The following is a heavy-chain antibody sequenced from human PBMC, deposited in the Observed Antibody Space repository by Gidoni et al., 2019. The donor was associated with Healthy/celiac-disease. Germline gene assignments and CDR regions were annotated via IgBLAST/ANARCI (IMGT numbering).Heavy chain of an antibody. V-gene: IGHV4-59*01. CDR1: GGSISSYY. Sequence: QVQLQESGPGLVKPSETLSLTCTVSGGSISSYYWRWIRQPPGKGLEWIGYIYYSGSTNYNPSLKSRVTISVDTSKNQFSLKLSSVTAADTAVYYCARAEPYCGGDCYYPYDAFDIWGQGTMVTVSS. D-gene: IGHD2-21*01. CDR2: IYYSGST. CDR3: ARAEPYCGGDCYYPYDAFDI. J-gene: IGHJ3*02.